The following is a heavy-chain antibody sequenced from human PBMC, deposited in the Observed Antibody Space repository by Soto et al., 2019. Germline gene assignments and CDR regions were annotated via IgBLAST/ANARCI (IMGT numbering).Heavy chain of an antibody. J-gene: IGHJ5*02. CDR1: GFTFSRFG. V-gene: IGHV3-30*18. D-gene: IGHD4-17*01. Sequence: QVQLVESGGGVVQPGRSLRLSCAASGFTFSRFGMHWVRQAPGEGLEWVTFISYDGGNTEYADSVKGRFTVSRDNSQNTLYLKLNGLRAEDTAFHYCAKEVRSNLDDYGDYGWFDPWGQGTLGIVSS. CDR3: AKEVRSNLDDYGDYGWFDP. CDR2: ISYDGGNT.